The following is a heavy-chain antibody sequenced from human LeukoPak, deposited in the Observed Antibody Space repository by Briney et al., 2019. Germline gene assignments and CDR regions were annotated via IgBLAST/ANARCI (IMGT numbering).Heavy chain of an antibody. CDR1: VFTFSGYG. CDR2: IHYDRSDK. Sequence: GGSLRLSCAASVFTFSGYGMHWVRQAPGRGLEWVAFIHYDRSDKYYADSVKGRFTISRDNSKNTLYLQMNSLRAEDTAVYYCAKDLGNSFDYWGQGTLVTVSS. V-gene: IGHV3-30*02. CDR3: AKDLGNSFDY. D-gene: IGHD4-23*01. J-gene: IGHJ4*02.